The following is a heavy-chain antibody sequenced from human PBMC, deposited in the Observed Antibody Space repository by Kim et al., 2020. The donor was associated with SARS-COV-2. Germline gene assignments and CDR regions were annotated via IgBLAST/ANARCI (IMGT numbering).Heavy chain of an antibody. D-gene: IGHD3-10*01. CDR2: ISGSGGST. Sequence: GGSLRLSCAASGFTFSSYAMSWVRQAPGKGLEWVSAISGSGGSTYYADSVKGRFTISRDNSKNTLYLQMNSLRAEDTAVYYCAKRVRGGAYYYYYGMDVWGQGTTVTLSS. V-gene: IGHV3-23*01. CDR1: GFTFSSYA. J-gene: IGHJ6*02. CDR3: AKRVRGGAYYYYYGMDV.